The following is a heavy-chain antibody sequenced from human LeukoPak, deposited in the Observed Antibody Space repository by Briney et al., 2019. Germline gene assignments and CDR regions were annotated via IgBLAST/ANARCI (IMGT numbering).Heavy chain of an antibody. Sequence: SETLTLTCAVYGGSFSGYYWSWIRQPPGKGLEWIGCIYYSGSTNYNPSLKSRVTISVDTSKNQFSLKLSSVTAADTAVYYCASGIVGATGIDYWGQGTLVTVSS. V-gene: IGHV4-59*01. CDR3: ASGIVGATGIDY. J-gene: IGHJ4*02. D-gene: IGHD1-26*01. CDR1: GGSFSGYY. CDR2: IYYSGST.